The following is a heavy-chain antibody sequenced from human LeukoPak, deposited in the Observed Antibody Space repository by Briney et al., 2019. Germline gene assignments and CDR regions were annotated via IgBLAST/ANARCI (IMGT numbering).Heavy chain of an antibody. CDR2: ISSSSSTI. Sequence: PGGSLRLSCAASGFTFSSYSMNWVRQAPGKGLEWVSYISSSSSTIYYADSVKGRFIISRDNAKNSLYLQMNSLRAEDTAVYYCARKQYSDYWGQGTLVTVSS. CDR3: ARKQYSDY. CDR1: GFTFSSYS. D-gene: IGHD5-12*01. V-gene: IGHV3-48*01. J-gene: IGHJ4*02.